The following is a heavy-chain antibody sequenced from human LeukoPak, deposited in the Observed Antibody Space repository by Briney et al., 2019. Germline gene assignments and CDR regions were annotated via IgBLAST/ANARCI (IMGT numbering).Heavy chain of an antibody. CDR3: ARQDYYDSGAWYFDL. J-gene: IGHJ2*01. D-gene: IGHD3-22*01. CDR2: SYHSGST. Sequence: PSETLSLTCTVSGGSISSSSYYWGWIRQPPGKGLEWIGESYHSGSTNYNPSLKSRVTISEDKSKNQFSLKLTSVAAADTAVYYCARQDYYDSGAWYFDLWGRGTLVTVSS. CDR1: GGSISSSSYY. V-gene: IGHV4-39*07.